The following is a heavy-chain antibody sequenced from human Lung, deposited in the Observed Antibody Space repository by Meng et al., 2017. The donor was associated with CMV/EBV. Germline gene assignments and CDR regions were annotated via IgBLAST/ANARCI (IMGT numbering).Heavy chain of an antibody. CDR3: AKDGRGYSYGYGMDV. Sequence: GGSXRLXCAASGFTFSSYGMHWVRQAPGKGLGWVAFIRYDGSNKYYADSVKGRFTISRDNSKNTLYLQMNSLRAEDTAVYYCAKDGRGYSYGYGMDVWGQGTXVTVSS. V-gene: IGHV3-30*02. CDR1: GFTFSSYG. D-gene: IGHD5-18*01. J-gene: IGHJ6*02. CDR2: IRYDGSNK.